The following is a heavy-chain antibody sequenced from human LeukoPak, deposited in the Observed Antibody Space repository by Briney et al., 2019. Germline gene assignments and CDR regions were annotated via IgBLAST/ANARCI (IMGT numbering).Heavy chain of an antibody. CDR2: INPNSGGT. CDR1: GYTFTGYY. Sequence: GASVKVSCKASGYTFTGYYMHWVRQAPGQGLEWMGWINPNSGGTNYAQKFQGRVTMTRDTSISTAYMELSRLRSDDTAVYYCARVYCSSTSCYVFRYWGQGTLVTVSS. J-gene: IGHJ4*02. V-gene: IGHV1-2*02. CDR3: ARVYCSSTSCYVFRY. D-gene: IGHD2-2*01.